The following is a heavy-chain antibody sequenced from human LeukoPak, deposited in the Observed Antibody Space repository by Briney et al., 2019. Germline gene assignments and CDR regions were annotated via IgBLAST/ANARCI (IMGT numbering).Heavy chain of an antibody. D-gene: IGHD3-22*01. CDR1: GYTLTELS. Sequence: ASVKVSCKISGYTLTELSIHWVRQAPGKGLEWMGGFDPEIAETIYAHNFQDRVTMTEDTSTDTAYMELSSLTSEDTAVYYCAPYVYESSVDLSPWGQGTLVTVSS. V-gene: IGHV1-24*01. CDR2: FDPEIAET. CDR3: APYVYESSVDLSP. J-gene: IGHJ4*02.